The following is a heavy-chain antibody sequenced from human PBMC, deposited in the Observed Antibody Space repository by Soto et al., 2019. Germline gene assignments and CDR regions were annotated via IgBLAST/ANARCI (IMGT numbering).Heavy chain of an antibody. D-gene: IGHD2-2*01. CDR1: GGTFSSYT. V-gene: IGHV1-69*13. CDR2: IIPIFGTA. Sequence: GASVKVSCKASGGTFSSYTISWVRQAPGQGLEWMGRIIPIFGTANYAQKFQGGVTITADESTSTAYMELSSLRSEDTAVYYCARGTGWGGYCSSTSCYVHYYGMDVWGQGTTVTVS. CDR3: ARGTGWGGYCSSTSCYVHYYGMDV. J-gene: IGHJ6*02.